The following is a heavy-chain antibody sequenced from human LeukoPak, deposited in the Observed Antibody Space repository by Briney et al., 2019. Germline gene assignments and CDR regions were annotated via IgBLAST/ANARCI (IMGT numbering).Heavy chain of an antibody. D-gene: IGHD4-17*01. CDR1: GFTFSSYS. J-gene: IGHJ4*02. Sequence: GGSLRLSCAASGFTFSSYSMNWVRQAPGKGLEWVSSISSSSSYIYYADSVKGRFTISRDNAKNSLNLQMNSLRAEDTAVYYCARGSTTVTNFDYWGQGTLVTVSS. CDR3: ARGSTTVTNFDY. CDR2: ISSSSSYI. V-gene: IGHV3-21*01.